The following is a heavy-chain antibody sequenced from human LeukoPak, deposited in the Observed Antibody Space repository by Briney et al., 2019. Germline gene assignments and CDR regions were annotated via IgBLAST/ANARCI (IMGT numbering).Heavy chain of an antibody. Sequence: PGGSLRLSCAASGFTVSSNYMSWVRQAPGKGLEWVSVIYSGGSTYYADSVKGRFTISRDNSKNTLYLQMNSLRAEDTAVYYCAAPYDILTGYYYGMDVWGQGTTVTVSS. CDR1: GFTVSSNY. CDR2: IYSGGST. J-gene: IGHJ6*02. CDR3: AAPYDILTGYYYGMDV. V-gene: IGHV3-66*01. D-gene: IGHD3-9*01.